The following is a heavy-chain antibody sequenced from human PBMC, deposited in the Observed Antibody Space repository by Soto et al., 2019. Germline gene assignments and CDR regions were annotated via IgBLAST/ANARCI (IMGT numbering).Heavy chain of an antibody. CDR2: IFYRGST. V-gene: IGHV4-30-4*01. J-gene: IGHJ6*02. CDR1: GGSISSGDYY. Sequence: PSETLSLTCTVSGGSISSGDYYWSWIRQPPGKGLEWIGYIFYRGSTYYNLSLRSRLTISVDTSQSQFSLKLSSVTAADTAVYYCARESLNCSGGSCYHYYGLDVWGQGTTVTVSS. CDR3: ARESLNCSGGSCYHYYGLDV. D-gene: IGHD2-15*01.